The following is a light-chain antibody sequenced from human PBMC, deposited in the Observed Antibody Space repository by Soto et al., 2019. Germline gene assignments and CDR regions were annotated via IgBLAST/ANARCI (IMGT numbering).Light chain of an antibody. CDR3: KHYNSYSEA. CDR1: QTISSW. CDR2: KAS. J-gene: IGKJ1*01. Sequence: DIQMTQSPSTLSGYVRYTVTITFRSSQTISSWLAWYQQKPGKAPKLLIYKASTLKSGVPSRFSGSGSGTEFTLTISSLQTDDFATYYCKHYNSYSEAFGKGTKVDIK. V-gene: IGKV1-5*03.